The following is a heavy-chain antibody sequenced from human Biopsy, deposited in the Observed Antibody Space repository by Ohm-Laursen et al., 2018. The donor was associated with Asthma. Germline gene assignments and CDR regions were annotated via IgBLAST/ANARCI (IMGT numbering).Heavy chain of an antibody. CDR2: ITGSGCFT. CDR1: GFTFSDYY. Sequence: SLRLSCAAPGFTFSDYYMSWIRQAPGKGLEWVSSITGSGCFTYYADSVKGRFTISRDKSENTLYLQMNSLRAEDTAVYHCARISRLGYNSLDYGMDVWGQGTTVTVSS. D-gene: IGHD5-24*01. V-gene: IGHV3-23*01. CDR3: ARISRLGYNSLDYGMDV. J-gene: IGHJ6*02.